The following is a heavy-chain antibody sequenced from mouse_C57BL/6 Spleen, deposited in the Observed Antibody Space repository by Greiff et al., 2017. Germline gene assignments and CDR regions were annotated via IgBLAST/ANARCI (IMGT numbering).Heavy chain of an antibody. V-gene: IGHV1-26*01. CDR2: INPNNGGT. D-gene: IGHD3-3*01. J-gene: IGHJ2*01. CDR3: ARYGGTAFDY. Sequence: VHVKQSGPELVKPGASVKISCKASGYTFTDYYMNWVKQSHGKSLEWIGDINPNNGGTSYNQKFKGKATLTVDKSSSTAYMELRSLTSEDSAVYYCARYGGTAFDYWGQGTTLTVSA. CDR1: GYTFTDYY.